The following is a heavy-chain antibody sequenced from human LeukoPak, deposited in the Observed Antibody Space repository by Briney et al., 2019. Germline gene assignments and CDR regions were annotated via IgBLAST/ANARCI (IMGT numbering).Heavy chain of an antibody. J-gene: IGHJ4*02. D-gene: IGHD4-17*01. CDR1: GGSFSGYY. CDR3: ARLPAGYGDYIIDY. Sequence: KPSETLSLTCAVYGGSFSGYYWSWIRQPPGKGLEWIGEINHSGSTNYNPSLKSRVTISVDTSKNQFSLKLSSVTAADTAVYYCARLPAGYGDYIIDYWGQGTLVTVS. CDR2: INHSGST. V-gene: IGHV4-34*01.